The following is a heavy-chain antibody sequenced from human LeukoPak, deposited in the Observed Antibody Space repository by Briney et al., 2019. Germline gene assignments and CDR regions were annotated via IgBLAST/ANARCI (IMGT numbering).Heavy chain of an antibody. V-gene: IGHV4-34*01. J-gene: IGHJ4*02. D-gene: IGHD6-19*01. CDR2: INHSGST. CDR3: ASHVAGAGYFDY. Sequence: LETLSLTCAVYGGSFSGYYWSWIRQPPGKGLEWIGEINHSGSTNYNPSLKSRVTISVDTSKNQFSLKLSSVTAADTAVYYCASHVAGAGYFDYWGQGTLVTVSS. CDR1: GGSFSGYY.